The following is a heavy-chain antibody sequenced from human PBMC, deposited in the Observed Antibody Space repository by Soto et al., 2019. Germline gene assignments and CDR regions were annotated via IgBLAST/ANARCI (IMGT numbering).Heavy chain of an antibody. D-gene: IGHD6-6*01. CDR1: GFTFSSYA. V-gene: IGHV3-30-3*01. Sequence: LRLSCAASGFTFSSYAMHWVRQAPGKGLEWVAVISYDGSNKYYADSVKGRFTISRDNSKNTLYLQMNSLRAEDTAVYYCARSSRGYYYYGMDVWGQGTTVTVSS. CDR3: ARSSRGYYYYGMDV. CDR2: ISYDGSNK. J-gene: IGHJ6*02.